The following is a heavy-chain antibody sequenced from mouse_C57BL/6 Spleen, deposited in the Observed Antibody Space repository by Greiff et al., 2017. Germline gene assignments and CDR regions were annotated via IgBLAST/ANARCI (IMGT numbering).Heavy chain of an antibody. CDR2: ILPGSGST. CDR1: GYTFTGYW. J-gene: IGHJ4*01. D-gene: IGHD2-4*01. Sequence: QVQLKESGAELMKPGASVKLSCKATGYTFTGYWIAWVKQRPGHGLEWIGEILPGSGSTTYNEKFKGKATFTADTSSNTAYMQLSSLTTEYSAIYYCARGAHYDYDENAMDYWGQGTSVTVSS. V-gene: IGHV1-9*01. CDR3: ARGAHYDYDENAMDY.